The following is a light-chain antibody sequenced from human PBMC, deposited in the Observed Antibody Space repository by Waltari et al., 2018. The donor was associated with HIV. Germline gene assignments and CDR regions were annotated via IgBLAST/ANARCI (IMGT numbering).Light chain of an antibody. J-gene: IGLJ1*01. Sequence: QSALTQPASVSGSPGQSITISCTGTSSHVGGSNYVSWYQQHPDQAPKLMIYEVSSRPSGVSNRFSGSKSGNTASLTISGLQADDEAYYYCSSYTTSSTLDLGTGTKVTVL. CDR3: SSYTTSSTLD. CDR1: SSHVGGSNY. CDR2: EVS. V-gene: IGLV2-14*01.